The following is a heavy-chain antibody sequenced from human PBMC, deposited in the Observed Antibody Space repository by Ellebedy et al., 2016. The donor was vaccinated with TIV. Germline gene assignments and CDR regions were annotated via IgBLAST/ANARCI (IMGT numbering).Heavy chain of an antibody. CDR1: GFTFSNYG. J-gene: IGHJ4*02. D-gene: IGHD2-15*01. CDR2: IWYDGSNK. Sequence: PGGSLRLSCAASGFTFSNYGMHWVRQAPGKGLEWVAVIWYDGSNKYYADSVKGRFTISRDNSKNTLYLQMNSLRAEDTAVYYCARDYSTLAAIWYYFDYWGQGTLVTVSS. CDR3: ARDYSTLAAIWYYFDY. V-gene: IGHV3-33*01.